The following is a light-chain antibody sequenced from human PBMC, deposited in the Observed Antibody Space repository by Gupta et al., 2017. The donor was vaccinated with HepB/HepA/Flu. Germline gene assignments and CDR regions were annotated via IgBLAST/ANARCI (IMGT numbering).Light chain of an antibody. V-gene: IGKV2-40*01. J-gene: IGKJ1*01. CDR1: QSLLNSDNGNTY. CDR2: TVS. Sequence: DIVMTQTPLSLPVTPGELASISCRSSQSLLNSDNGNTYLDWYLQKPGQSPQLLIYTVSYRASGVPDRFSGSGSGTDFTLRISRVEADDAGVYYCMQRIEFPWTFGQGTKVEIK. CDR3: MQRIEFPWT.